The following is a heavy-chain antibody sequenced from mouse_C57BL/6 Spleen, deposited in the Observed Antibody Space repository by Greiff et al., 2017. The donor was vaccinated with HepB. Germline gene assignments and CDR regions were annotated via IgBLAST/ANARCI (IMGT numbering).Heavy chain of an antibody. CDR3: ATIYYDYDLAY. J-gene: IGHJ3*01. D-gene: IGHD2-4*01. CDR2: IDPSDSET. Sequence: QVQLKQPGAELVRPGSSVKLSCKASGYTFTSYWMHWVKQRPIQGLEWIGNIDPSDSETHYNQKFKDKATLTVDKSSSTAYMQLSSLTSEDSAVYYCATIYYDYDLAYWGQGTLVTVSA. V-gene: IGHV1-52*01. CDR1: GYTFTSYW.